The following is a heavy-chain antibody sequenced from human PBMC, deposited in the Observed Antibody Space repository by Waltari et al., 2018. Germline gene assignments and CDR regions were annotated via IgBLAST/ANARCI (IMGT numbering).Heavy chain of an antibody. D-gene: IGHD2-2*01. CDR2: IYYSGST. Sequence: QLQLQESGPGLVKPSETLSLTCTVSGGSISSSSYYWGWIRQPPGKGLEWIGSIYYSGSTCYHPSLKGRVTISVDTSTNQFSLKLSSVTAADTAVYYCARLRGYCSSTSCSYYYYYYMDVWGKGATVTVSS. V-gene: IGHV4-39*01. CDR1: GGSISSSSYY. J-gene: IGHJ6*03. CDR3: ARLRGYCSSTSCSYYYYYYMDV.